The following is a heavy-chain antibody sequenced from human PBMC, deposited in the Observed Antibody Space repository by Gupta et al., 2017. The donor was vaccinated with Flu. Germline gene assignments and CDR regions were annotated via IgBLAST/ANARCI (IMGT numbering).Heavy chain of an antibody. D-gene: IGHD1-1*01. J-gene: IGHJ5*02. CDR1: GDSITSFL. V-gene: IGHV4-59*01. CDR3: TRDLDWKDDYWFDP. Sequence: QVLLQESGPGVVNPSETLSLTCTISGDSITSFLWGWIRQPPGKGLEWIGCVSYSGVTHYNPSLKSRVTMSADTSKNQISLKLTSVTAADTAVYYCTRDLDWKDDYWFDPWGQGTLVTVSS. CDR2: VSYSGVT.